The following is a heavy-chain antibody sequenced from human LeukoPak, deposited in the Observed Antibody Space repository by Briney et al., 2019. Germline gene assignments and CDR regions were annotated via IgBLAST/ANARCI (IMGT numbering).Heavy chain of an antibody. Sequence: KSSETLSLTCTVSGGSISTYYWSWIRQPPGKGLEWIGYIHHSGSTNYNPSLKSRVTISVDTSKNQFSLKVSSVTAADTAVYYCASWACGSGGDCHEFDCWGQGTLVTVSS. V-gene: IGHV4-59*01. CDR1: GGSISTYY. CDR3: ASWACGSGGDCHEFDC. D-gene: IGHD2-21*02. J-gene: IGHJ4*02. CDR2: IHHSGST.